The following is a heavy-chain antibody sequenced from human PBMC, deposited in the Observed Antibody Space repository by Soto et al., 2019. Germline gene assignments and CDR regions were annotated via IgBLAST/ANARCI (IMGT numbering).Heavy chain of an antibody. CDR3: ATLYRYYDILTGYYYFDY. CDR1: GYTLTELS. D-gene: IGHD3-9*01. V-gene: IGHV1-24*01. J-gene: IGHJ4*02. Sequence: ASVKGSCKVSGYTLTELSMHWVRQAPGKGLEWMGGFDPEDGETIYAQKFQGRVTMTEDTSTDTAYMELSSLRSEDTAVYYCATLYRYYDILTGYYYFDYWGQGTLVTVSS. CDR2: FDPEDGET.